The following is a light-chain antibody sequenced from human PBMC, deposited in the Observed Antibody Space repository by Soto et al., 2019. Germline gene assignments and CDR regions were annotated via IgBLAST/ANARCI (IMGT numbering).Light chain of an antibody. Sequence: EIGLTQSPATLSLSPGDRATLSCRASQSVSRYLTWYQQKPGQAPRLLIHDTSTRAPGVRDTFSGSGSGTEFTLTISSLEPEDSAMYYCQQRVRWPPSLGGGTHVEIK. CDR3: QQRVRWPPS. J-gene: IGKJ4*01. CDR2: DTS. CDR1: QSVSRY. V-gene: IGKV3-11*01.